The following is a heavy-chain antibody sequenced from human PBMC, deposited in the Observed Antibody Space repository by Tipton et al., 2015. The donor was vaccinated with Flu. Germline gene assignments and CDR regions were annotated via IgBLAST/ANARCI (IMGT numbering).Heavy chain of an antibody. CDR1: GDSISSSTFF. CDR2: TYYSGSS. Sequence: TLSLTCTVSGDSISSSTFFWGWIRQPPGKGLEWIATTYYSGSSFYNSSLKSRLTTSVDTSKNHFSLKLSSVTAADSAIYYCVSGWDRRGVGAIDPWGQGTLVAVSS. J-gene: IGHJ5*02. V-gene: IGHV4-39*02. D-gene: IGHD1-26*01. CDR3: VSGWDRRGVGAIDP.